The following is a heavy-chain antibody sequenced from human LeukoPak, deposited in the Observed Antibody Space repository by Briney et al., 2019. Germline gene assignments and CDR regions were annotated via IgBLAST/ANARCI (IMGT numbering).Heavy chain of an antibody. CDR1: GGSITKNGYY. CDR3: ARGGISCSSTSCYFRLDP. J-gene: IGHJ5*02. D-gene: IGHD2-2*01. V-gene: IGHV4-39*07. CDR2: MHYSGST. Sequence: PSEPLSLTCSVSGGSITKNGYYWGWIRQSPETGLEWIGSMHYSGSTYYNPSLNSRVTISVDTSKNQFSLKLTSVTAADTAVYYCARGGISCSSTSCYFRLDPWGQGTLVTVSS.